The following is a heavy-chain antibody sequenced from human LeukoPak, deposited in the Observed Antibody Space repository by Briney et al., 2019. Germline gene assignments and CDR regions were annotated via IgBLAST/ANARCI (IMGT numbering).Heavy chain of an antibody. Sequence: GGSLRLSCAASGFTFSYYWMSWVRQAPGKGLEWVANIKQDGSEIYYVDSVKGRFTISRDNAKNSLYLQMNSLRADDTAVYYCARDQITVIVVVPSEYGGMDVWGQGTTVTVSS. D-gene: IGHD3-22*01. J-gene: IGHJ6*02. CDR1: GFTFSYYW. CDR3: ARDQITVIVVVPSEYGGMDV. CDR2: IKQDGSEI. V-gene: IGHV3-7*01.